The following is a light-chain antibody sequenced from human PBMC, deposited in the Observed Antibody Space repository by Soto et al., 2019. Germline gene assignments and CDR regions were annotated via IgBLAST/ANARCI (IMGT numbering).Light chain of an antibody. CDR1: QSVSSYY. CDR2: AAS. CDR3: QQYGSSPT. J-gene: IGKJ2*01. Sequence: EIVLTQSPGTLSLSPAERATLSCRASQSVSSYYLAWYQQKPGQAPRLLIYAASSRATGIPDRFSGSGSGTDFTLAISRLEREDFTVYYCQQYGSSPTFGQGTKLEIK. V-gene: IGKV3-20*01.